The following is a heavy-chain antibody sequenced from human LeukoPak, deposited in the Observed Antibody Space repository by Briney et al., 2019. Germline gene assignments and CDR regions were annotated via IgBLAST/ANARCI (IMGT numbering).Heavy chain of an antibody. V-gene: IGHV3-66*01. CDR3: ARDRGSGWSRAAFDN. J-gene: IGHJ4*02. Sequence: GGSLRLSCAASGFTVSSNYMSWVRQAPGKGLECVSVIYSGGSTYYADSVKGRFTISRDNSKNTLYPQMNSLRAEDTAVYYCARDRGSGWSRAAFDNWGQGTLVTVSS. CDR1: GFTVSSNY. CDR2: IYSGGST. D-gene: IGHD6-19*01.